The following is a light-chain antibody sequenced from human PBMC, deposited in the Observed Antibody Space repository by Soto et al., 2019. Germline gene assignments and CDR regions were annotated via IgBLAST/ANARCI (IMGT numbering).Light chain of an antibody. CDR2: GNS. Sequence: QAVVTQPPSVSGAPGQRVTISCTGYNSNIGAGYDVHWYQQLPGTAPKLLIYGNSNRPSGVPDRFSASKSGTSASLAITGLQAEDEADYYCQSYDSRLSGWVFGGGTKLTVL. CDR1: NSNIGAGYD. J-gene: IGLJ3*02. V-gene: IGLV1-40*01. CDR3: QSYDSRLSGWV.